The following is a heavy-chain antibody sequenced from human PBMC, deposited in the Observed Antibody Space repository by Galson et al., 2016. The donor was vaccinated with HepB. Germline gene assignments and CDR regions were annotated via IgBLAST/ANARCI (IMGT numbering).Heavy chain of an antibody. CDR2: ISGTGGST. D-gene: IGHD3-10*01. CDR3: AKFYGSGSYYNFFDN. V-gene: IGHV3-23*01. CDR1: GLTFSNYA. Sequence: SLRLSCAASGLTFSNYAMTWVRQAPGKGLEWVSGISGTGGSTYYADSVKGRFTISRDNSKNTLYLQMNSLRAEDTAVYYCAKFYGSGSYYNFFDNWGQGTLVTVSS. J-gene: IGHJ4*02.